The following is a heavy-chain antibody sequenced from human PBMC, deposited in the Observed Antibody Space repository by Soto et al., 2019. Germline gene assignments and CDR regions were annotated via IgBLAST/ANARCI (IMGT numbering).Heavy chain of an antibody. CDR2: IRTGGSST. Sequence: EVQLVESGGGLVQPGGSLRLSCAASGFSFSNYWITWVRQAPGKGLVWVSRIRTGGSSTDYAASVKGRFTISRDNAKKTLYLQMNSLTAEDTAVYYCAKREGNTYGLFHWGQGTLVTVSS. J-gene: IGHJ4*02. V-gene: IGHV3-74*01. CDR1: GFSFSNYW. D-gene: IGHD5-18*01. CDR3: AKREGNTYGLFH.